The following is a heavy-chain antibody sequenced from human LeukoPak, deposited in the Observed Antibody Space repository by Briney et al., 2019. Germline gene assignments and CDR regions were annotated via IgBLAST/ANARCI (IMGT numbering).Heavy chain of an antibody. D-gene: IGHD3-16*01. CDR3: ARDEAAAAGGFDY. Sequence: SETLSLTCTVSGGSISSGGYYWSWIRQPPGKGLEWIGYIYYSGSTNYNPSLKSRVTISVDTSKNQFSLKLSSVTAADTAVYYCARDEAAAAGGFDYWGRGTLVTVSS. V-gene: IGHV4-61*08. CDR2: IYYSGST. CDR1: GGSISSGGYY. J-gene: IGHJ4*02.